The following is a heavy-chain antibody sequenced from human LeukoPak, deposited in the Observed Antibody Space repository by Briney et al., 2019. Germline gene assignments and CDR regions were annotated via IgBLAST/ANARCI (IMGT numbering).Heavy chain of an antibody. CDR2: ISYDGSNK. J-gene: IGHJ3*02. D-gene: IGHD3-22*01. Sequence: GRSLRLSCAASGFTFSSYAMHWVRQAPGKGLEWVAVISYDGSNKYYADSVKGRFTISRDNSKNTLYLQMNSLRAEDTAVYYCARVSAFYFDSGGYPTVSYAFDIWGQGTMVTVSS. CDR3: ARVSAFYFDSGGYPTVSYAFDI. V-gene: IGHV3-30*14. CDR1: GFTFSSYA.